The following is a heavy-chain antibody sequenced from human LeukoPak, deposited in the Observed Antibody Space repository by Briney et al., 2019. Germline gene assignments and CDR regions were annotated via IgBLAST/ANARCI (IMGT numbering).Heavy chain of an antibody. Sequence: SGGSLRLSCAGSGFTFSTYSMNWVRQAPGKGLEWVSSISSSSSYIYYADSVKGRFTISRDNAKNSLYLQMNSLRAEDTAVYYCAREKASTVTYDTFDIWGQGIMVTVSS. V-gene: IGHV3-21*01. D-gene: IGHD4-17*01. CDR3: AREKASTVTYDTFDI. J-gene: IGHJ3*02. CDR2: ISSSSSYI. CDR1: GFTFSTYS.